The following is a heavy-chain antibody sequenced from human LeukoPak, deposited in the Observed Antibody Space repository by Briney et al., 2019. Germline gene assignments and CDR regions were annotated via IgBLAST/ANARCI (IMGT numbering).Heavy chain of an antibody. CDR1: GGSFSGYY. J-gene: IGHJ5*02. CDR3: ARMREKNWFDP. Sequence: PSETLSLTCAVYGGSFSGYYWSWIRQPPGKGLEWIGEINHSGSTNYNPSLKSRVTISVDTSKNQFSLKLSSMTAADTAVYYCARMREKNWFDPWGQGTLVTVSS. CDR2: INHSGST. V-gene: IGHV4-34*01.